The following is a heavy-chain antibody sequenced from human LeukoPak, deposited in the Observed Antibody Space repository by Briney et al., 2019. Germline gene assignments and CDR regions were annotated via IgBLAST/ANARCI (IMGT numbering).Heavy chain of an antibody. CDR1: GYSFTSYW. Sequence: GESLKISCKGSGYSFTSYWIGWVRQMPGKGLEWMGFIHPADSHTTYSPSFQGQVTISADKSISTAYLQWSSLKASDTAMYYCARPRSSGGVYDAFDIWGQGTMVTVSS. V-gene: IGHV5-51*01. J-gene: IGHJ3*02. CDR2: IHPADSHT. D-gene: IGHD6-19*01. CDR3: ARPRSSGGVYDAFDI.